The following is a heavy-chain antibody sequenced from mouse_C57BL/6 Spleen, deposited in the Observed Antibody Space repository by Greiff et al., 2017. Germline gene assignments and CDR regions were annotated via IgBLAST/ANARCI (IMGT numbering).Heavy chain of an antibody. J-gene: IGHJ2*01. Sequence: EVKVVESGGGLVQPGGSLSLSCAASGFTFTDYYMSWVRQPPGKALEWLGFIRNKANGYTTEYSASVKGRFTISRDNSQSILYLQMNALRDEDSATYYCARGLYYFDYWGQGTTLTVSS. CDR3: ARGLYYFDY. CDR2: IRNKANGYTT. V-gene: IGHV7-3*01. CDR1: GFTFTDYY.